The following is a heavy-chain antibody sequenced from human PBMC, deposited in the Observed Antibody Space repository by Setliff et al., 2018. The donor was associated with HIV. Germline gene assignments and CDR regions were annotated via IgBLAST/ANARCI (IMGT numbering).Heavy chain of an antibody. CDR1: GGSITDYF. CDR2: IYSRGNT. J-gene: IGHJ6*02. D-gene: IGHD1-26*01. CDR3: ARNNGAVGATAAQFFYYYGMDV. Sequence: LSLTCTVSGGSITDYFWSWTRQSPGKGLEWMGNIYSRGNTEYNPSLLNRFTMSLDTPRNKFSLRLSPVTAADTAVYYCARNNGAVGATAAQFFYYYGMDVWGQGTTVTVSS. V-gene: IGHV4-4*09.